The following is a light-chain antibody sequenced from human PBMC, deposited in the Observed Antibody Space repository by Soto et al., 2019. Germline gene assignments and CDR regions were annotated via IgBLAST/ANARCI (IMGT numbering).Light chain of an antibody. V-gene: IGKV3-20*01. J-gene: IGKJ1*01. CDR3: KQYGSSGT. Sequence: EIVLTQSPGTLSLSPGERATLSCRASQSVSNNYLAWYQQKPGQAPRLLIYGASNRATGIQDRFSGSGSGTDFTLTIRRLEPEDFAVYYCKQYGSSGTCGQGTKVDIK. CDR1: QSVSNNY. CDR2: GAS.